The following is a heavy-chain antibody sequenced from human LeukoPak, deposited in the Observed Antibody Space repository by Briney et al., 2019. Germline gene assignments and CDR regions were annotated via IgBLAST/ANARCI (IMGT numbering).Heavy chain of an antibody. J-gene: IGHJ4*02. CDR1: GFTFSSYA. CDR3: VSGSGSYYRPFDY. Sequence: GGSLRLPCSASGFTFSSYAMHWVRQAPGKGLEYVSAISSNGGSTYYADSVKGRFTISRDNSKNTLYLQMSSLRAEDTAVYYCVSGSGSYYRPFDYWGQGTLVTVSS. CDR2: ISSNGGST. V-gene: IGHV3-64D*06. D-gene: IGHD3-10*01.